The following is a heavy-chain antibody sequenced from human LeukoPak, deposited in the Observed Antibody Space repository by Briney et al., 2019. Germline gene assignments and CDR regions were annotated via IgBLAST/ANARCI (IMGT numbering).Heavy chain of an antibody. J-gene: IGHJ4*02. V-gene: IGHV3-30*02. Sequence: GGSLRLSCAASGFTISTYGMHWVRQAPGKGLEWVAFIRYDGSNKYYADSVKGRFTISRDNSKNTLYLQMNSLRAEDTAVYYCAKAPGYSSSWYDYWGQGTLVTVSS. D-gene: IGHD6-13*01. CDR2: IRYDGSNK. CDR1: GFTISTYG. CDR3: AKAPGYSSSWYDY.